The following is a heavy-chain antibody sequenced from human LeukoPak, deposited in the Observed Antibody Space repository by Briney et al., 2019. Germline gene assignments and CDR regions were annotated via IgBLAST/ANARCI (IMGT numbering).Heavy chain of an antibody. CDR1: GFTFSSYE. Sequence: GGSLRLSCAASGFTFSSYEMNWVRQAPGKGLDWVSYISSSGSTIYYADSVKGRFTISRDNAKNSLYLQMNSLRAEDTAVYYCARDTIFGVVTFFYYWGQGTLVTVSP. V-gene: IGHV3-48*03. CDR3: ARDTIFGVVTFFYY. CDR2: ISSSGSTI. D-gene: IGHD3-3*01. J-gene: IGHJ4*02.